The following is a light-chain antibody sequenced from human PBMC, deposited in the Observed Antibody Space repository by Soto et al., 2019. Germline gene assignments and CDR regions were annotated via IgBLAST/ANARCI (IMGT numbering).Light chain of an antibody. Sequence: EIVLTQSPGTLSLSPGERVTLSCRASQSVDSNYLAWYQQKPGQAPRLLIYGASSRATGIPDRFSGSGSGTDFTLTISSLEPQDFEVYYCQQYSTSPRTFGQGTKVEIK. CDR1: QSVDSNY. CDR3: QQYSTSPRT. J-gene: IGKJ1*01. CDR2: GAS. V-gene: IGKV3-20*01.